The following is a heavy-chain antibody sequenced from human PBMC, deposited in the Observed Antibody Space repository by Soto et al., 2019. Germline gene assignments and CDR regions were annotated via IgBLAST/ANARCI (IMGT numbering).Heavy chain of an antibody. CDR1: GYIFSSHC. V-gene: IGHV1-46*01. J-gene: IGHJ6*02. CDR3: ARDVSGTGATYVMDV. D-gene: IGHD2-2*01. CDR2: INPGGGRT. Sequence: ASVKVSCKASGYIFSSHCIYWVRQAPGQGLQWMGIINPGGGRTAYAQKFQGRVTSTRDMSTSAVYVELTSLTYDDTAVYYCARDVSGTGATYVMDVWGQGNTVTVSS.